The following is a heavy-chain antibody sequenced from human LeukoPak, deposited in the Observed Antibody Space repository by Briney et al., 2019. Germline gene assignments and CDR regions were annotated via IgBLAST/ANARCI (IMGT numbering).Heavy chain of an antibody. CDR1: GFTFSSYA. V-gene: IGHV3-53*01. CDR2: IYGGDVT. D-gene: IGHD1-26*01. J-gene: IGHJ4*02. Sequence: GGSLRLSCAASGFTFSSYAMHWVRQAPGKGPEWVSIIYGGDVTYYVDSVKGRFTISRDNSKNMLYLQMSSLRVEDTAVYYCTRDSTTFRFGYWGQGTLVTVSS. CDR3: TRDSTTFRFGY.